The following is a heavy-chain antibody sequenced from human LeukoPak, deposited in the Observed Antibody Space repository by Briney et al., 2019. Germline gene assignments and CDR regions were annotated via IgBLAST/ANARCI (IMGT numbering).Heavy chain of an antibody. CDR2: ISYDGSNE. Sequence: GGSLRLSCRVSGFTFSTYWMSWVRQAPGKGLEWVAVISYDGSNENYADSVKGRFTISRDKSKNTLYLQMNSLRAEDTAMYYCARGIAMTTLNALDIWGQGTMVTVSS. CDR1: GFTFSTYW. V-gene: IGHV3-30*03. D-gene: IGHD1-1*01. CDR3: ARGIAMTTLNALDI. J-gene: IGHJ3*02.